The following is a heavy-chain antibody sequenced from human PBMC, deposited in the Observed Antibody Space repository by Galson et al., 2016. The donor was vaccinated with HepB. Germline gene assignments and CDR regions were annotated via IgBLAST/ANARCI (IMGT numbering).Heavy chain of an antibody. D-gene: IGHD3-10*01. CDR3: ARDDTYYKGVDY. J-gene: IGHJ4*02. CDR2: IYYSGNT. Sequence: TLSLTCTVSGVSISSATYYWSWIRQHPGKGLEWIGYIYYSGNTYYNPSLKSRVTISVDTSRNQFSLRLSSVTAADTAVYYCARDDTYYKGVDYWGQGTLVTVSS. V-gene: IGHV4-31*03. CDR1: GVSISSATYY.